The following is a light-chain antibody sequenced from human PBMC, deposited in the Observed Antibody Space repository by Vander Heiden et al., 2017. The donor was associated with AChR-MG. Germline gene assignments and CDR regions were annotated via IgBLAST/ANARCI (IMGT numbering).Light chain of an antibody. J-gene: IGLJ2*01. CDR2: EVS. Sequence: QSALTQPPSASGSPGQSVTISCTGTSSDVGGYNYVPWYFQHPGKAPKLMSYEVSKRPSGVPDRFSGSKSGNTDSLTVSGLQAEDEADYYCSSYAGSNNFEIVFGGGTKLTVL. CDR3: SSYAGSNNFEIV. CDR1: SSDVGGYNY. V-gene: IGLV2-8*01.